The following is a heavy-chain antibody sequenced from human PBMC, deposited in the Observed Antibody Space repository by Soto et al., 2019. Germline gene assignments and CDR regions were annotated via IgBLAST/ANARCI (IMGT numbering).Heavy chain of an antibody. Sequence: QVQLVESGGGVVQPGRSLRLSCAASGFTFSSYGMHWVRQAPGNGLEWVAVISYDGSNKYYADSVKGRFTISRDNSKNTLYLQMNSLRAEDTAVYYCAKDSMAKYYDILTGYYWGNWFDPWGQGTLVTVSS. CDR2: ISYDGSNK. CDR3: AKDSMAKYYDILTGYYWGNWFDP. V-gene: IGHV3-30*18. D-gene: IGHD3-9*01. J-gene: IGHJ5*02. CDR1: GFTFSSYG.